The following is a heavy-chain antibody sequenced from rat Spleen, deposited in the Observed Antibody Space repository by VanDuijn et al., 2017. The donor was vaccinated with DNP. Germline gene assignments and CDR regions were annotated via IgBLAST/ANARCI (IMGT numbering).Heavy chain of an antibody. Sequence: EVQLQESGPGLVKPSQSLSLTCSVTDYSITSNYWAWIRKFPGNKMEWMGYINYRGSTGYNPSLKSRISITRDTSKNQFFLQLNSVTTEDTATYYCARGVSSYYGYNSYWYFDFWGPGTMVTVSS. V-gene: IGHV3-1*01. CDR1: DYSITSNY. CDR2: INYRGST. D-gene: IGHD1-9*01. CDR3: ARGVSSYYGYNSYWYFDF. J-gene: IGHJ1*01.